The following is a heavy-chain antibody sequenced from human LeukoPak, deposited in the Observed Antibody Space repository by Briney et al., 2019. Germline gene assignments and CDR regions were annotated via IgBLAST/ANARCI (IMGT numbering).Heavy chain of an antibody. J-gene: IGHJ4*02. Sequence: GGSLRLSCAASGFTFSSYSMNWVRQAPGKGLEWVSSISSSSSYIYYADSVKGRFTISGDNAKNSLYLQMNSLRAEDTAVYYCAGDSSGWGHFDYWGQGTLVTVSS. V-gene: IGHV3-21*01. CDR1: GFTFSSYS. CDR2: ISSSSSYI. CDR3: AGDSSGWGHFDY. D-gene: IGHD6-19*01.